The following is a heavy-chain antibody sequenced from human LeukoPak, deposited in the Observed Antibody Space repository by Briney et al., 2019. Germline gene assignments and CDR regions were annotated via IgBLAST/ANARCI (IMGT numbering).Heavy chain of an antibody. CDR1: GGSISSYY. CDR3: ARDLHDYVWGSYRYNWFDP. D-gene: IGHD3-16*02. V-gene: IGHV4-59*01. CDR2: IYYSGST. Sequence: SETLSLTCTVSGGSISSYYWSWIRQPPGKGLEWIGYIYYSGSTNYNPSLKSRVTISVDTSKNQFSLKLSSVTAADTAVYYCARDLHDYVWGSYRYNWFDPWGQGTLVTASS. J-gene: IGHJ5*02.